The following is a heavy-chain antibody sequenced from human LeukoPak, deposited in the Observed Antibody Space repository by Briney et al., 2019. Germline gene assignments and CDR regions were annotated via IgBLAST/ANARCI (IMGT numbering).Heavy chain of an antibody. Sequence: ASVKVSCKASGDSFTDKYMHWVRQAPGQGLEWMGWINPNSGGTNYAQKFQGRVTMTTDTSMSTAYMELSRLRSDDTAVYYCARELDRNDYWGQGTLVTVSS. J-gene: IGHJ4*02. CDR2: INPNSGGT. D-gene: IGHD3-22*01. CDR3: ARELDRNDY. V-gene: IGHV1-2*02. CDR1: GDSFTDKY.